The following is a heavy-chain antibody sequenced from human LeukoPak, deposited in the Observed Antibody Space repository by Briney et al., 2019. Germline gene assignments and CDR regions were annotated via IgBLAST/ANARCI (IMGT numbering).Heavy chain of an antibody. Sequence: PGGSLRLSCAASGFTFSSYAMSWVRQAPGKGLEWVSAISGSGGSTYYADSVKGRFTISRDNSKNTLYLQMNSLRAEDTAVYYCAKEGAFYGSGSYQSFDYWGQGTLVTVSS. CDR3: AKEGAFYGSGSYQSFDY. V-gene: IGHV3-23*01. CDR2: ISGSGGST. J-gene: IGHJ4*02. CDR1: GFTFSSYA. D-gene: IGHD3-10*01.